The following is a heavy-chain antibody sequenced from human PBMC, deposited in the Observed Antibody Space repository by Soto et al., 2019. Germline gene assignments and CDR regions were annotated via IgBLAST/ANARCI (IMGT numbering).Heavy chain of an antibody. D-gene: IGHD1-26*01. V-gene: IGHV3-30-3*01. CDR3: ARTIESGNYYSPWFDP. Sequence: RPSSAPSAFTLLTYSMHWVRPAPGMGLEWVAVISYDGSNKYYADSVKGRFTISRDNSKNTLYLQMNSLRAEDAAVFYWARTIESGNYYSPWFDPWGQGTLVTVSS. CDR1: AFTLLTYS. CDR2: ISYDGSNK. J-gene: IGHJ5*02.